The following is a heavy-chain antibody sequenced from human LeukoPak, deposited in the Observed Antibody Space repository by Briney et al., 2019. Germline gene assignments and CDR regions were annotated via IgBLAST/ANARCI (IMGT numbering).Heavy chain of an antibody. Sequence: SETLSLTCTVSGGSVTSGSYYWSWIRQPPGKGLEWLGYIYYTGSTNCNPSLKSRVTILMDASKSQFSLMLNSMTAADTAIYYCARETLTPVTTVDSWGQGTLVTVSS. CDR1: GGSVTSGSYY. CDR3: ARETLTPVTTVDS. CDR2: IYYTGST. J-gene: IGHJ4*02. D-gene: IGHD4-11*01. V-gene: IGHV4-61*01.